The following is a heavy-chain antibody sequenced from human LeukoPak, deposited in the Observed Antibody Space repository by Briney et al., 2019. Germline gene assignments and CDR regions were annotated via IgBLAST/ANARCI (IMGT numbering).Heavy chain of an antibody. V-gene: IGHV4-59*01. Sequence: PSETLSLTCTVSGGSISSYYWSWIRQPPGKGLEWIGYIYYSGSTNYNPSLKSRVTISVDTSKNQFSLKLSSVTAADTAVYYCARDRSGYYYGFDFDYWGQGTLVTVSS. J-gene: IGHJ4*02. D-gene: IGHD3-22*01. CDR1: GGSISSYY. CDR3: ARDRSGYYYGFDFDY. CDR2: IYYSGST.